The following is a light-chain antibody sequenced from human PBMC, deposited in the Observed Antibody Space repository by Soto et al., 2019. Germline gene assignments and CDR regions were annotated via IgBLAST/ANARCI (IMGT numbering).Light chain of an antibody. CDR2: GAS. V-gene: IGKV3-15*01. CDR1: QGVRSD. Sequence: EIAMTQSPDTLSVSPGDRATLSCRASQGVRSDLAWYQQKAGQSPRRLIYGASTRAAETPARFSGSGSETEFTLTISSLQSEDFAVYYCQQYSKWPLTFGGGTKVDIK. J-gene: IGKJ4*01. CDR3: QQYSKWPLT.